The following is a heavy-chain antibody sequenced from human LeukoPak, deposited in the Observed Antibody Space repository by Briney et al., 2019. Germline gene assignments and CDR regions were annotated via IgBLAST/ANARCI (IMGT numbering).Heavy chain of an antibody. CDR2: ISSSAGTI. V-gene: IGHV3-11*04. CDR3: AGSTWIQSWLPSMDV. Sequence: MTGGSLRLSCAASGFTFTDYYMTWIRQAPGKGLEWVSYISSSAGTIYYGDPVKGRFTISRDNAKNSLYLQMNSLRAEDTAVYYCAGSTWIQSWLPSMDVWGKGTTVTVSS. CDR1: GFTFTDYY. J-gene: IGHJ6*03. D-gene: IGHD5-18*01.